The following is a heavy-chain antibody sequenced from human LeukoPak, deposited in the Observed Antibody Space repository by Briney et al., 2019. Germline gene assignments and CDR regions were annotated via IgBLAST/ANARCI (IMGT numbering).Heavy chain of an antibody. J-gene: IGHJ5*02. Sequence: GASVKVSCKNSGYTFTSYDITWVRQAPGQGLEWMGYISTYNYNTHHSQKLQGRVTMTTDTSTSTAYMELRSLRSDDTAVYYCARALITIFGVSLWGGWFDPWGQGTLVTVSS. V-gene: IGHV1-18*01. CDR3: ARALITIFGVSLWGGWFDP. D-gene: IGHD3-3*01. CDR2: ISTYNYNT. CDR1: GYTFTSYD.